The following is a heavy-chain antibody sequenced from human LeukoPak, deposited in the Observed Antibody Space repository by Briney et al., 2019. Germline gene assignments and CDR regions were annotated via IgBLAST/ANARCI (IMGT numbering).Heavy chain of an antibody. CDR3: AKDALSQYDSTSSFDY. CDR1: GFTFSSYA. D-gene: IGHD3-22*01. V-gene: IGHV3-23*01. Sequence: PGGSLRLSCAASGFTFSSYAMSWVRQAPGKGLEWVSAISGSGGSTYYADSVKGRFTISRDNSKNTVYLQMNSLRAEDTAVYYCAKDALSQYDSTSSFDYWGQGTLVTVSS. CDR2: ISGSGGST. J-gene: IGHJ4*02.